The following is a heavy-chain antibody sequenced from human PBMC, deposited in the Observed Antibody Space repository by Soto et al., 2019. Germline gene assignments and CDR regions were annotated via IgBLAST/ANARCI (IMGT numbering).Heavy chain of an antibody. CDR1: GFSLSTSGVG. J-gene: IGHJ4*02. CDR2: IYWDDDK. D-gene: IGHD5-12*01. Sequence: QITLKESGPTLVKPTQTLTLTCTFSGFSLSTSGVGVGWIRQPPGKALEWLALIYWDDDKRYSPSLKSRLTITKDTSKNQVVLTMTNMDPVDTAPYYCARKVDIVASKPYFDYWGQGTLVTVSS. CDR3: ARKVDIVASKPYFDY. V-gene: IGHV2-5*02.